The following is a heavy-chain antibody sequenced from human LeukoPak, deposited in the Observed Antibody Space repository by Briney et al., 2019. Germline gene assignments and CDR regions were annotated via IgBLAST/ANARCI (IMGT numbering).Heavy chain of an antibody. CDR3: ARAAYDSSGYLTL. CDR2: IWYDGTNK. J-gene: IGHJ4*02. V-gene: IGHV3-33*08. D-gene: IGHD3-22*01. CDR1: GFTFSSHG. Sequence: PGGSLRLSCAASGFTFSSHGMHWVRQAPGKGLEWVAVIWYDGTNKYYADSVKGRFTISRDNSKNTLYLQMNSLRAEDAAVYYCARAAYDSSGYLTLWGQGTLVTVSS.